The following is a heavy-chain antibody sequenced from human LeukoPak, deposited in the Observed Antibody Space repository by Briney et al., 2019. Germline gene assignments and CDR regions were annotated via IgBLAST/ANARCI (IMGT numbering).Heavy chain of an antibody. Sequence: GGSLRLSCAASGFTFSSYAMHWVRQAPGKGLDWVAVIADDGSNKYYAGSVKGRFTISRDNSNNTLLLRMNSLRAEDTAVYYCARVDDLDAFDTWGQGTMVTVSS. V-gene: IGHV3-30*04. D-gene: IGHD2-2*03. CDR1: GFTFSSYA. CDR3: ARVDDLDAFDT. CDR2: IADDGSNK. J-gene: IGHJ3*02.